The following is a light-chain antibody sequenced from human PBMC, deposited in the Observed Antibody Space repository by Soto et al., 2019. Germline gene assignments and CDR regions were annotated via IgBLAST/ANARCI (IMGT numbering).Light chain of an antibody. Sequence: DIQMTQSPSTLSASVGDRVTITCRASQSVSFYLAWYQHKPGKAPKILIWNASTLQRGVPSRFSGSGSGTKFTLTIASLQPDDFATYYCQQYETFSGTFGPGTKVDIK. CDR1: QSVSFY. CDR2: NAS. V-gene: IGKV1-5*01. CDR3: QQYETFSGT. J-gene: IGKJ1*01.